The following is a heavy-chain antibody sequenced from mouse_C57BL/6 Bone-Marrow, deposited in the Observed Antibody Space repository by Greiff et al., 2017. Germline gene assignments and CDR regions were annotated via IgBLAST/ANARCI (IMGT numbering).Heavy chain of an antibody. V-gene: IGHV5-4*03. CDR2: ISDGGSYT. CDR1: GFTFSSYA. J-gene: IGHJ3*01. CDR3: ARAIVTTLFAY. D-gene: IGHD2-5*01. Sequence: NLVESGGGLVKPGGSLKLSCAASGFTFSSYAMSWVRQTPEKRLEWVATISDGGSYTYYPDNVKGRFTISRDNAKNNLYLQMSHLKSEDTAMYYCARAIVTTLFAYWGQGTLVTVSA.